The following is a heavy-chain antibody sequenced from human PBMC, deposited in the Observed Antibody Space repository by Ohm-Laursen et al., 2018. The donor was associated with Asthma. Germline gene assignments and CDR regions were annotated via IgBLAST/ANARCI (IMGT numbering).Heavy chain of an antibody. J-gene: IGHJ3*02. Sequence: TLSLTCTVSGGSISNGGYYWNWIRQHTGKGLEWIGHIHYSGSTYYSPSLKSRVTISVDTSKNQFSLKLSSVTAADTAVYYCASLIDAYSLDDAFDIWGQGTMVTVSS. CDR1: GGSISNGGYY. D-gene: IGHD5-24*01. CDR2: IHYSGST. CDR3: ASLIDAYSLDDAFDI. V-gene: IGHV4-31*03.